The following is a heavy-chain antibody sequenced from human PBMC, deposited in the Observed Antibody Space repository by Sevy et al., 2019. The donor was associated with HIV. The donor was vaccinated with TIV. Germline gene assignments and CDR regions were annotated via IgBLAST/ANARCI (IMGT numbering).Heavy chain of an antibody. Sequence: ASVKVSCRVSGYTLTKLAMHWVRQAPGKGLEWMGSFDPEDDETIYAQKFQGRVMMTEDTSTDTAYMELSSLRSEDTAVYYCATTKDYYESSGSPFDSWGQATLVTVSS. V-gene: IGHV1-24*01. D-gene: IGHD3-22*01. CDR1: GYTLTKLA. CDR3: ATTKDYYESSGSPFDS. CDR2: FDPEDDET. J-gene: IGHJ4*02.